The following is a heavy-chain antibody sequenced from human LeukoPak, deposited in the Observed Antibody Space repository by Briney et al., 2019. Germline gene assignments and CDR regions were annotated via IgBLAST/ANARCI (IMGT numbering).Heavy chain of an antibody. D-gene: IGHD2-2*01. V-gene: IGHV3-20*01. CDR1: GFTFNNYA. J-gene: IGHJ4*02. Sequence: PGGSLRLSCAASGFTFNNYAMTWVRQIPGKGPEWASLISWKGDTTAYAESVRGRFTISRDNAKNSLYLHMNSLRPEDTAFYHCARHRCSSTTCSFDSWGQGSLVTVSS. CDR3: ARHRCSSTTCSFDS. CDR2: ISWKGDTT.